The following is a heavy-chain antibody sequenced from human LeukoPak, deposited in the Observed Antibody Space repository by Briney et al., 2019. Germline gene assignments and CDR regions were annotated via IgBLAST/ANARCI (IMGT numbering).Heavy chain of an antibody. J-gene: IGHJ4*02. CDR3: ARVDYGDYVPY. CDR2: INHSGST. V-gene: IGHV4-34*01. CDR1: GGSFSGYY. D-gene: IGHD4-17*01. Sequence: SETLSLTCAVYGGSFSGYYWSWIRHPPGKGLEWIGEINHSGSTNYNPSLKSRVTISVDTSKNQFSLKLSSVTAADTAVYYCARVDYGDYVPYWGQGTLVTVSS.